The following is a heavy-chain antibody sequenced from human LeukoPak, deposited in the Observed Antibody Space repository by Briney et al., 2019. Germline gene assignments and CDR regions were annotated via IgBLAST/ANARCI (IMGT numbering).Heavy chain of an antibody. D-gene: IGHD6-13*01. CDR3: AKDLRPYSSSWHHYFDY. V-gene: IGHV3-30*18. Sequence: PGGSLRLSCVASGFTFSSYGMHWVRQAPGKGLEWVAVISYDGSNKYYADSVKGRFTISRDNSKNTLYLQMNSLRAEDTAVYYCAKDLRPYSSSWHHYFDYWGQGTLVTVSS. CDR1: GFTFSSYG. CDR2: ISYDGSNK. J-gene: IGHJ4*02.